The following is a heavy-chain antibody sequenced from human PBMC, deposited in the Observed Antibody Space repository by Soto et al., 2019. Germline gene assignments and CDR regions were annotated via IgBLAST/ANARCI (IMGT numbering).Heavy chain of an antibody. J-gene: IGHJ1*01. V-gene: IGHV3-23*01. CDR2: ISGSGGST. CDR1: GFTFSSYA. Sequence: GGSLRLSCAASGFTFSSYAMSWVRQAPGKGLEWVSAISGSGGSTYYADSVKGRFTISRDNSKNTLYLQMNSLRAEDTAVYYCAKDERRTMIVVVTSYFQHWGQGTLVTVSS. D-gene: IGHD3-22*01. CDR3: AKDERRTMIVVVTSYFQH.